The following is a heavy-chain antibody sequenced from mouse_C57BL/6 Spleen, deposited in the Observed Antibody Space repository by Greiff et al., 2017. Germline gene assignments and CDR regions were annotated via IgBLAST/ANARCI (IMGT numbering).Heavy chain of an antibody. CDR3: ARHGDYDRYAMDY. J-gene: IGHJ4*01. Sequence: QVQLKESGPGLVAPSQSLSITCTVSGFSLTSYGVHWVRQPPGKGLEWLVVIWSDGSTTYNSALKSRLSISKDNSKSQVFLKMISLQTDDTAMYYCARHGDYDRYAMDYWGQGTSVTVSS. D-gene: IGHD2-4*01. CDR2: IWSDGST. V-gene: IGHV2-6-1*01. CDR1: GFSLTSYG.